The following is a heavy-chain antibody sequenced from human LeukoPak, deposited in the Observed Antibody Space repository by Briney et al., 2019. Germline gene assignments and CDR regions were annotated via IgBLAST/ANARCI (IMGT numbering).Heavy chain of an antibody. CDR3: ARDQSITIFGVVPDPAMDV. CDR2: INPSGGST. CDR1: GYTFTSYY. D-gene: IGHD3-3*01. V-gene: IGHV1-46*01. Sequence: ASVKVSCKASGYTFTSYYMHWVRQAPGQGLEWMGIINPSGGSTSYAQKFQGRVTMTRDTSTSTVYMELSSLRSEDTAVYYCARDQSITIFGVVPDPAMDVWGKGTTVTVSS. J-gene: IGHJ6*03.